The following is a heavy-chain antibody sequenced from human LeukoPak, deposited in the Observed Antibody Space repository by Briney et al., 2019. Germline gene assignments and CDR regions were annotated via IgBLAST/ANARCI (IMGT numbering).Heavy chain of an antibody. Sequence: SETLSLTCAVYGGSFSGYYWSWIRQPPGKGLEWIGEINHSGSTNYNPSLKSRVTISVDTSKNQFSLKLNSVTAADTAVYYCATPDYYDSSGYYYGSWGQGTLVTVSS. J-gene: IGHJ5*02. CDR3: ATPDYYDSSGYYYGS. D-gene: IGHD3-22*01. V-gene: IGHV4-34*01. CDR2: INHSGST. CDR1: GGSFSGYY.